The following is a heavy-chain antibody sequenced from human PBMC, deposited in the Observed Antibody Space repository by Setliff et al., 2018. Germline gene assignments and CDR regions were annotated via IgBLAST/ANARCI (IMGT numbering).Heavy chain of an antibody. Sequence: SETLSLTCTVSGGSISSSRYYWGWIRQPPGKGLEWIGSINYSGSTYYNPSLKSRVTISVETSKNQFSLKLSSVTAADTAVYYCARAAGYSSSWYHYYYGMDVWGQGTTLTVSS. J-gene: IGHJ6*02. V-gene: IGHV4-39*01. CDR1: GGSISSSRYY. CDR2: INYSGST. D-gene: IGHD6-13*01. CDR3: ARAAGYSSSWYHYYYGMDV.